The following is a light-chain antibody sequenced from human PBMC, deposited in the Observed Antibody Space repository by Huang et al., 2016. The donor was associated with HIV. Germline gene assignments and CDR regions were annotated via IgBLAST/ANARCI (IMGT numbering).Light chain of an antibody. J-gene: IGKJ4*01. CDR3: QQYDSLVT. CDR1: QDINNY. CDR2: DAS. Sequence: DIQMTQSPSSLSASVGDRVTMTCQASQDINNYLNWYPQKPGKAPKLLIYDASSMETGVPSRFSGSGSGTDFTFTISSLQPEDIGTYYCQQYDSLVTFGGGTRVEIK. V-gene: IGKV1-33*01.